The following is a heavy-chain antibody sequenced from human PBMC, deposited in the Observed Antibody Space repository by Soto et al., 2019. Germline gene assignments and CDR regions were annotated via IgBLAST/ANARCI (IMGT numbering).Heavy chain of an antibody. CDR2: ISGYKGIT. V-gene: IGHV1-18*01. Sequence: QVQLVQSGAEVKKPGASVKVSCKASGYTFTSDGISWVRQAPGQGLEWVGWISGYKGITKYAQKLQGRVTMTTDTSTSTAYMELRSLRSDDTAVYYCATDLGGQIVDYWGQGTLVTVSS. CDR1: GYTFTSDG. D-gene: IGHD1-26*01. CDR3: ATDLGGQIVDY. J-gene: IGHJ4*02.